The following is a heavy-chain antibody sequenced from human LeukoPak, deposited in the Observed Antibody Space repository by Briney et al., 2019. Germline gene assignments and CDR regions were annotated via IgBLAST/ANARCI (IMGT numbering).Heavy chain of an antibody. Sequence: GGSLGLSCAASGFSFNIYTMNWVRQAPGKGLEWVSSISSSGSYISQADSLKGRFTISRDNAQNSLYLQMNSPRAEDTAVYYCARGALYDSSGNRYFQPWGQGTLVTVSS. D-gene: IGHD3-22*01. CDR3: ARGALYDSSGNRYFQP. V-gene: IGHV3-21*01. CDR2: ISSSGSYI. J-gene: IGHJ1*01. CDR1: GFSFNIYT.